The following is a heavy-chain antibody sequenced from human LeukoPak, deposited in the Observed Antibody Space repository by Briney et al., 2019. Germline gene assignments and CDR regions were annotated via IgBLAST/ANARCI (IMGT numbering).Heavy chain of an antibody. CDR2: ISSSSSYI. CDR1: GFTFSSYS. D-gene: IGHD3-3*01. Sequence: GGSLRLSCAASGFTFSSYSMNWVRQAPGKGLEWVSSISSSSSYIYYADSVKGRFTISRDNAKNSLYLQMNSLRAEDTAVYYCASGWQFLEWLLYYGMDVWGQGTTVTVSS. CDR3: ASGWQFLEWLLYYGMDV. J-gene: IGHJ6*02. V-gene: IGHV3-21*01.